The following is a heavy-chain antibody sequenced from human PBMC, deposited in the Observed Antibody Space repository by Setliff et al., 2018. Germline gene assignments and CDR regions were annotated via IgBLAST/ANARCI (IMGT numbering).Heavy chain of an antibody. CDR2: LHPNGITT. CDR3: ARSPRPPTSLDYVDV. J-gene: IGHJ6*03. D-gene: IGHD2-2*01. Sequence: PGESLTISCVTSGFTLSRFWMHWVRQVPGKGLVWVSRLHPNGITTRYADSVKGRFTIYRDMAENTLYLQMNSLRAEDTAVYYCARSPRPPTSLDYVDVWGDGTMVTVSS. V-gene: IGHV3-74*01. CDR1: GFTLSRFW.